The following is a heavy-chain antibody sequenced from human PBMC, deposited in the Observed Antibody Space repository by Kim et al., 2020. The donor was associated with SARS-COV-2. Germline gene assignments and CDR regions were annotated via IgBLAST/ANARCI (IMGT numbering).Heavy chain of an antibody. D-gene: IGHD2-15*01. V-gene: IGHV3-33*01. CDR2: IWYDGSKT. CDR1: GFTFSNYG. CDR3: ASPLYCSGGSCYL. Sequence: GGSLRLSCAASGFTFSNYGMHWVRQAPGRGLEWVAVIWYDGSKTFYADSVKGRFTISRDNSKNTLYLQMNSLRAEDTAVHYCASPLYCSGGSCYLWGQGTMVTVSS. J-gene: IGHJ4*02.